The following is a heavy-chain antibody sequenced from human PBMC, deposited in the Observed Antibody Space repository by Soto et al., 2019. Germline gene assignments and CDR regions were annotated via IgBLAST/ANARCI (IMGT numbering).Heavy chain of an antibody. Sequence: QVQLVESGGGVVQPGRSLRLSCAASGFPFTTYCMHWVREGPGKGLEWVAVISYDGSNKFYADSVKGRFTISRDNSKNTLYLQMNSLRPEDTALYYCVGGQYYFDYRGQGTLVIVSS. CDR3: VGGQYYFDY. CDR2: ISYDGSNK. J-gene: IGHJ4*02. V-gene: IGHV3-30*03. CDR1: GFPFTTYC. D-gene: IGHD3-10*01.